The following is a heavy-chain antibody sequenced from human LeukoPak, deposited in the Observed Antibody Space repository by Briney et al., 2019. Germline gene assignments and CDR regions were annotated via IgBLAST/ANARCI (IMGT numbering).Heavy chain of an antibody. CDR3: ARDLSWSGYPSGPDV. J-gene: IGHJ6*02. CDR2: IIPILGMA. D-gene: IGHD3-3*01. CDR1: GGTFSSYA. V-gene: IGHV1-69*04. Sequence: GASVKVSCKASGGTFSSYAISWVRQAPGQGLEWMGRIIPILGMANYAQKFQGRVTITADKSTSTAYMELSSLRSEDTAVYYCARDLSWSGYPSGPDVWGQGTTVTVSS.